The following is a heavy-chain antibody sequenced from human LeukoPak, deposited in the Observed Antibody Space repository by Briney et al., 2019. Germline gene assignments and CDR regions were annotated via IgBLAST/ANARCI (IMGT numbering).Heavy chain of an antibody. V-gene: IGHV4-34*01. D-gene: IGHD6-13*01. CDR3: ARGEQQLVRSIDY. Sequence: SETLSLTCAVYGGSFSGYYWSWIRQPPGKGLEWIGEINHSGITNYNPSLKSRVTISVDTSKNQFSLKLSSVAAADTAVYYCARGEQQLVRSIDYWGQGTLVTVSS. CDR2: INHSGIT. J-gene: IGHJ4*02. CDR1: GGSFSGYY.